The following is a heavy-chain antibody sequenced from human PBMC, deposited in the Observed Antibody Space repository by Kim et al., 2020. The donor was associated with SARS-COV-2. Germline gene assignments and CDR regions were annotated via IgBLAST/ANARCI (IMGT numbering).Heavy chain of an antibody. J-gene: IGHJ4*02. D-gene: IGHD3-16*01. CDR3: ARAGGGYYDY. CDR2: K. V-gene: IGHV6-1*01. Sequence: KDYASTMKSRITTNADTSKNQFSLQLSSMTPEDTAVYYCARAGGGYYDYWGQGSLVTVSS.